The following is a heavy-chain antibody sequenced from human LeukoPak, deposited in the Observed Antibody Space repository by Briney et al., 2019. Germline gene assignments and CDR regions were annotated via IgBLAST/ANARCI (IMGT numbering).Heavy chain of an antibody. Sequence: PSETLSLTCTVSGGSIRGYYWSWIRQPPEKGLEWIGYIYYSGSLNYNPSLKSRITISLDTSKNQFYLKLTSVTAADTAVYYCARSEYYGSGTYYNRYYGLDVWGQGTTVTVSS. V-gene: IGHV4-59*01. CDR2: IYYSGSL. CDR3: ARSEYYGSGTYYNRYYGLDV. J-gene: IGHJ6*02. D-gene: IGHD3-10*01. CDR1: GGSIRGYY.